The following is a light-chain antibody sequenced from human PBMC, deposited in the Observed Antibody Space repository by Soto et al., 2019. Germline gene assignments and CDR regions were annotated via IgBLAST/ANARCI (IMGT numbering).Light chain of an antibody. Sequence: IVLTQSPGTLSFSPGEIATLSFRASQSVSSSYLAWYQQKPGQAPRLLIYGASSRATGIPDRFSGSGPGTDFTLTISRLEPEDFAVYYCQQYGSSLFTFGPGTKVDIK. J-gene: IGKJ3*01. CDR2: GAS. CDR3: QQYGSSLFT. V-gene: IGKV3-20*01. CDR1: QSVSSSY.